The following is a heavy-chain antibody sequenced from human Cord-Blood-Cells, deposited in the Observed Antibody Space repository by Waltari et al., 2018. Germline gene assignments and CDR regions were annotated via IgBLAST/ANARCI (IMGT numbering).Heavy chain of an antibody. J-gene: IGHJ3*02. CDR1: GGSFSGYY. D-gene: IGHD6-19*01. Sequence: QVQLQQWGAGLLKPSETLSLTCAVYGGSFSGYYWSWIRQPPGKGLEWIGEINHSGSTNYNPAHKSRVTISVDTSKNQFSLKLSSVTAADTAVYYCARFHSGWYAFDIWGQGTMVTVSS. CDR3: ARFHSGWYAFDI. CDR2: INHSGST. V-gene: IGHV4-34*01.